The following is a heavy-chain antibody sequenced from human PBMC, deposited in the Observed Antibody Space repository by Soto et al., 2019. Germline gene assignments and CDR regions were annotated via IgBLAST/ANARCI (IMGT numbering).Heavy chain of an antibody. J-gene: IGHJ4*02. V-gene: IGHV3-11*05. Sequence: QVQLVESGGGLVKPGGCLRLSCAASGFTFSDYYMSWIRQAPGKGLEWVSYISSSGSDTNYADSVKGRFTVSRDNAKNSLYPQMDRLRGEETAVYYCARSLRGYSGYSGYWGQGTLVTLSS. CDR1: GFTFSDYY. CDR2: ISSSGSDT. D-gene: IGHD5-12*01. CDR3: ARSLRGYSGYSGY.